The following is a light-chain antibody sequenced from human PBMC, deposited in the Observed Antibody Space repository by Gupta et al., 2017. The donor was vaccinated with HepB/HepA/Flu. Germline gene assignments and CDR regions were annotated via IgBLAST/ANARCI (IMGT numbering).Light chain of an antibody. CDR2: DAS. Sequence: EVVLTQSPATLSLSPGERATLSCRASQPVSSYLAWYQHKPGQVPRLVIYDASNRATGIPARFSGSGSGTDFTLSISSLGPEDFAVYYCQQRSNWPLLTFGGGTKMEIK. CDR3: QQRSNWPLLT. J-gene: IGKJ4*01. V-gene: IGKV3-11*01. CDR1: QPVSSY.